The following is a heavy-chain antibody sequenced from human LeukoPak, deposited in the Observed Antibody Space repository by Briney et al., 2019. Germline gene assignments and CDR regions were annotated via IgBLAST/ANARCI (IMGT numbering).Heavy chain of an antibody. D-gene: IGHD3-3*01. Sequence: GGSLRLSCAASGFTVSSNYMSWVRQAPGKGLEWVSVIYSGGSTYYADSVKGRFTISRDNSKNTLYLQMNSLRAEDTAVYYCARDRITIFGVVAYEYYYVDVWGKGTTVTVSS. CDR1: GFTVSSNY. CDR2: IYSGGST. V-gene: IGHV3-66*02. CDR3: ARDRITIFGVVAYEYYYVDV. J-gene: IGHJ6*03.